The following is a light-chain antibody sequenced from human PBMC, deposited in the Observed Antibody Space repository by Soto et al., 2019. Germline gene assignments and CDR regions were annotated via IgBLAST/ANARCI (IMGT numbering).Light chain of an antibody. CDR2: DVS. Sequence: QSVLTHPRSVSWAPGQSVTISCTGTSSDVGGYNYVSWYQQHPGKAPKLMIYDVSKRPSGVPDRFSGSKSGNTASLTISGLQAEDEADYYCCSYAGSYTYVVFGGGTKVTVL. CDR1: SSDVGGYNY. CDR3: CSYAGSYTYVV. J-gene: IGLJ2*01. V-gene: IGLV2-11*01.